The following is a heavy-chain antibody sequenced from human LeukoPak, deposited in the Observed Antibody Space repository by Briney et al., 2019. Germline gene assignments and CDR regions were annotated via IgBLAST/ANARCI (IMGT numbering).Heavy chain of an antibody. CDR2: INTNTGNP. CDR1: GYTFTRYA. CDR3: AISPVYYDILTGYYKASPLDY. Sequence: ASVKVSCKASGYTFTRYAMNWVRQAPGQGLEWMGWINTNTGNPTYAQGFTGRFVFSLDTSVSTAHLQISSLKAEDTAVYYCAISPVYYDILTGYYKASPLDYWGQGTLVTVSS. J-gene: IGHJ4*02. D-gene: IGHD3-9*01. V-gene: IGHV7-4-1*02.